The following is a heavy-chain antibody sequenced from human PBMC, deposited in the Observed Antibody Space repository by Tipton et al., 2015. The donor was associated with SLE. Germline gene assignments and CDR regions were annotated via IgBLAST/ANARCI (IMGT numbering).Heavy chain of an antibody. Sequence: SLRLSCAASEFTVSGNYMSWVRQAPGKGLEWVSSIYTGGSTYYADSVKGRFTISRDNSKNTLYLQMNSLRAEDTAVYYCARDGPSGSYGYWGQGTLVTVSS. CDR3: ARDGPSGSYGY. CDR1: EFTVSGNY. CDR2: IYTGGST. J-gene: IGHJ4*02. V-gene: IGHV3-66*01. D-gene: IGHD1-26*01.